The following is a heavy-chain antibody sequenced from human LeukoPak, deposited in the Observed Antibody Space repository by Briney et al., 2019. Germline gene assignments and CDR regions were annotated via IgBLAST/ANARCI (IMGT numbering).Heavy chain of an antibody. V-gene: IGHV3-21*01. CDR1: GFTYSSYS. CDR3: ARPKANSGSFYFDY. D-gene: IGHD1-26*01. J-gene: IGHJ4*02. CDR2: ISSSSSYI. Sequence: PGGSLRLSCAASGFTYSSYSMNWVRQAPGKGLEWVSSISSSSSYIYYADSVKGRFTISRDNAKNSLYLQMNSLRAEDTAVYYCARPKANSGSFYFDYWGQGTLVTVSS.